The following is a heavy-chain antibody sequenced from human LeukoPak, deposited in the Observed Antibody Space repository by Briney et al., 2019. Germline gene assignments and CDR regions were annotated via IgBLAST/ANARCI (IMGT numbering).Heavy chain of an antibody. CDR1: GGSFNGYY. CDR2: INHSGST. D-gene: IGHD3-22*01. CDR3: ASPLITMIVVPRDAFDI. V-gene: IGHV4-34*01. Sequence: PSETLSLTCAVYGGSFNGYYWSWIRQPPGKGLEWIGEINHSGSTYYNPSLKSRVTISVDTSKNQFSLKLSSVTAADTAVYYCASPLITMIVVPRDAFDIWGQGTMVTVSS. J-gene: IGHJ3*02.